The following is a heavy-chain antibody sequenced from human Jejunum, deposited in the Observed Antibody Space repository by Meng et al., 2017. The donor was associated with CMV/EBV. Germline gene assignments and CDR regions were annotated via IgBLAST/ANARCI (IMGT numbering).Heavy chain of an antibody. CDR3: ARVEVGITSGDY. CDR2: INAYNGDT. V-gene: IGHV1-18*01. CDR1: GYTFTNYG. J-gene: IGHJ4*02. Sequence: QAQLVQSGGEVKKPGDSVKVSCKASGYTFTNYGITWVRQAPGPGLEWMGWINAYNGDTNYAQTLQGRVTMTTDTSTSTAYMELRSLRSDDTAVYYCARVEVGITSGDYWGQGTLVTVSS. D-gene: IGHD1-26*01.